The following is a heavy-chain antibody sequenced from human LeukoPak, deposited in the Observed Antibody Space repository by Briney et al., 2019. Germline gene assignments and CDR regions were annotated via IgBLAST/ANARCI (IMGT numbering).Heavy chain of an antibody. J-gene: IGHJ4*02. V-gene: IGHV3-30*18. Sequence: GGSLRLSCAASGFTFSSYGMHWVRQAPGKGLEWVAVISYDGTNKYYADSVKGRFTISRDNSKNTLYLQMNSLRAEDTAVYYCAKDFPSTYNIFTSYIDYWGQGTLVTVSS. CDR3: AKDFPSTYNIFTSYIDY. CDR2: ISYDGTNK. CDR1: GFTFSSYG. D-gene: IGHD3-9*01.